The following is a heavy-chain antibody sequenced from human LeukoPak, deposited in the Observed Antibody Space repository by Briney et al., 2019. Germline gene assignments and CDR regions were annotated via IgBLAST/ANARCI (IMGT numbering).Heavy chain of an antibody. CDR3: ARERPLQTYYYYGMDV. V-gene: IGHV4-4*07. J-gene: IGHJ6*02. D-gene: IGHD5-24*01. CDR1: GGSLSSYL. CDR2: IYTSGST. Sequence: SETLSLTCIVSGGSLSSYLWSWIRQPAGKGLEWIGRIYTSGSTNYNPSLKSRVTMSVDTSKNQFSLKLSSVTAADTAVYYCARERPLQTYYYYGMDVWGQGTTVTVSS.